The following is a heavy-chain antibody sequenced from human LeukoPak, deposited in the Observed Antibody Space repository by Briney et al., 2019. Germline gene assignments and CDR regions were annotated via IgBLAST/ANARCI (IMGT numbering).Heavy chain of an antibody. D-gene: IGHD6-19*01. V-gene: IGHV3-30*02. Sequence: PGGSLRLSCAASGFTFSSYGMHWVRQAPGKGLEWVAFIRYDGSNKYYADSVKGRFTISRDNSKNTLYLQMNSLRAEDTAVYYCAKDPEGSGWNYYFDYWGQGTLVTVSS. CDR3: AKDPEGSGWNYYFDY. J-gene: IGHJ4*02. CDR2: IRYDGSNK. CDR1: GFTFSSYG.